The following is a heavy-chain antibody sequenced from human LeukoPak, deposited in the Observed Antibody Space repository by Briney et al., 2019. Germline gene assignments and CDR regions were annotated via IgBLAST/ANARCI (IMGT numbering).Heavy chain of an antibody. J-gene: IGHJ4*02. CDR2: ISAYNGNT. Sequence: GASVKVSCKASGYTFTSYGISWVRQAPGQGLEWMGWISAYNGNTNYAQKLQGRVTMTTDTSTSTAYMELRSLRSEDTAVYYCALETYYYDSSGYNWGQGTLVTVSS. D-gene: IGHD3-22*01. CDR3: ALETYYYDSSGYN. V-gene: IGHV1-18*01. CDR1: GYTFTSYG.